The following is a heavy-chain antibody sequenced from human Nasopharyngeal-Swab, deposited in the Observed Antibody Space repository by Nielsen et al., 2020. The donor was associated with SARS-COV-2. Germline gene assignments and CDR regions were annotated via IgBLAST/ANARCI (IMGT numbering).Heavy chain of an antibody. Sequence: APVKVSCKASGYTFTSYYINWVRQATGQGLEWMGWMNPNSGNTGYAQKFQGRVTMTRNTSISTAYMELSSLRSEDTAVYYCARAERGRIVVVITSFYYYYMDVWGKGTMVTVSS. J-gene: IGHJ6*03. CDR1: GYTFTSYY. CDR2: MNPNSGNT. CDR3: ARAERGRIVVVITSFYYYYMDV. V-gene: IGHV1-8*01. D-gene: IGHD3-22*01.